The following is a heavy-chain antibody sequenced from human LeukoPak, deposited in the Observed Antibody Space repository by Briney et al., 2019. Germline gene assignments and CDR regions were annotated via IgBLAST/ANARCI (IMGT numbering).Heavy chain of an antibody. CDR1: GYTFTGYY. D-gene: IGHD2-2*01. CDR2: INPNSGGT. J-gene: IGHJ4*02. Sequence: ASVEVSCKASGYTFTGYYMHWVRQAPGQGLEWMGWINPNSGGTNYAQKFQGRVTITRDTSISTAYMELSRLRSDDTAVYYCASTGVVPAAPYYFDYWGQGTLVTVSS. V-gene: IGHV1-2*02. CDR3: ASTGVVPAAPYYFDY.